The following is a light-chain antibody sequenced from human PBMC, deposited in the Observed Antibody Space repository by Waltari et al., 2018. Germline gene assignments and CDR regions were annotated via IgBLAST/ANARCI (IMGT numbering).Light chain of an antibody. CDR2: VNSDGSH. J-gene: IGLJ3*02. V-gene: IGLV4-69*01. CDR1: SGYSSNV. CDR3: QTGGHGTWV. Sequence: QLVLTQSPSASASLGASVKLTCTLSSGYSSNVIAWLQQQPEKGPRSLMKVNSDGSHSKGDEIPDRFSGSSSGAERYLTISNRQSEEEADYYCQTGGHGTWVFGGGTKLTVL.